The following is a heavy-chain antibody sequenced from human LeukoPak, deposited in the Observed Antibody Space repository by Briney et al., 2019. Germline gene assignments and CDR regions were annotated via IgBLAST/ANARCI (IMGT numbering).Heavy chain of an antibody. V-gene: IGHV3-23*01. CDR3: AKDLVAGTTA. CDR1: GFTFSDYS. CDR2: ISGSGGST. D-gene: IGHD1-1*01. Sequence: GGSLTLSCAASGFTFSDYSMNWVRQTPGKGLEWVSAISGSGGSTYYADSVKRRFTISRDNSKDSLYLQMNSLRAEDTAVYYCAKDLVAGTTAWGQGTLVTVSP. J-gene: IGHJ5*02.